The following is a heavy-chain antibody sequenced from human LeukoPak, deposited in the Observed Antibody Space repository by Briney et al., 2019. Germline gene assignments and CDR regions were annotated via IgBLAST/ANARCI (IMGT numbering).Heavy chain of an antibody. CDR2: ISSSSSTI. V-gene: IGHV3-48*01. Sequence: GGSLRLSCAASGFTFSSYSMNWVRQAPGKGLEWVSYISSSSSTIYYADSVKGRFTISRDNAKNSLYLQMNSLRAEDTAVYYCARMGAVFRDYWGQGTLVTVSS. CDR1: GFTFSSYS. D-gene: IGHD1-26*01. CDR3: ARMGAVFRDY. J-gene: IGHJ4*02.